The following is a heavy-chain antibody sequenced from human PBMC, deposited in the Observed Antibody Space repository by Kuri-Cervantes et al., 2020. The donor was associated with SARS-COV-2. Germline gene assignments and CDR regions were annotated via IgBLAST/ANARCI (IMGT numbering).Heavy chain of an antibody. CDR1: GFSLSNARMG. Sequence: SGPTLVKPTATLTLTCTDSGFSLSNARMGVSWIRQPPGKALEWLAHIFSNDEKSYSTSLKSRLTISKDTSKSQVVLTMTNVDPVDTATYFCAYKYFDDSSYYHDAFDIWGQGTVVTVSS. J-gene: IGHJ3*02. D-gene: IGHD3-22*01. CDR2: IFSNDEK. V-gene: IGHV2-26*01. CDR3: AYKYFDDSSYYHDAFDI.